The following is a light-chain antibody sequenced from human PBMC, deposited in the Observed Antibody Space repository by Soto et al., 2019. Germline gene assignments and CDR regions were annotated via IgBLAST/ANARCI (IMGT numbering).Light chain of an antibody. V-gene: IGKV3-15*01. CDR3: HYYGDWTFA. J-gene: IGKJ2*01. Sequence: ELVMTQSPATLSVSPGERVTLACRASESLSRFLAWYQQRPAQAPRLLIYSASTRATGVPARFSGSGSATDFTLTIDSLQSEDFAVYYCHYYGDWTFAFGQGTKLEI. CDR2: SAS. CDR1: ESLSRF.